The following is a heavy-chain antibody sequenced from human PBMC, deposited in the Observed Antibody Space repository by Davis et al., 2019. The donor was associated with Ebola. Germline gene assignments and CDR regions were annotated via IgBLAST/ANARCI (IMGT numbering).Heavy chain of an antibody. CDR3: ARGRSSGWYPHYYYYGMDV. Sequence: SETLSLTCTFSAGSISSGDYYWSWIRQPPGKGLEWIGYIYYSGSTYYNPSLKRRVTISVDTSKNQFSLKLSSVTAADTAVYYCARGRSSGWYPHYYYYGMDVWGQGTTVTVSS. CDR1: AGSISSGDYY. D-gene: IGHD6-19*01. J-gene: IGHJ6*02. V-gene: IGHV4-30-4*01. CDR2: IYYSGST.